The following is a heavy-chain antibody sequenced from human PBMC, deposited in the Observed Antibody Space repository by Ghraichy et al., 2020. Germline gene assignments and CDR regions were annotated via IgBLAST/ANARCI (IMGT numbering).Heavy chain of an antibody. CDR2: ISGSGGST. CDR3: AKDFPEDGYNFLGFDY. J-gene: IGHJ4*02. D-gene: IGHD5-24*01. Sequence: GGSLRLSCAASGFTFSSYAMSWVRQAPGKGLEWVSAISGSGGSTYYADSVKGRFTISRDNSKNTLYLQMNSLRAEDTAVYYCAKDFPEDGYNFLGFDYWGQGTLVTVSS. CDR1: GFTFSSYA. V-gene: IGHV3-23*01.